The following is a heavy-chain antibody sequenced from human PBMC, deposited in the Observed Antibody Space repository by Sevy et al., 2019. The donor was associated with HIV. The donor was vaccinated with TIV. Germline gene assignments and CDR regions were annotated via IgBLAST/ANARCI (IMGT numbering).Heavy chain of an antibody. J-gene: IGHJ5*02. D-gene: IGHD6-19*01. CDR1: GFTFSSYE. CDR3: ARATYSTGWYPRGWFDP. CDR2: ISSSGSTI. Sequence: GGSLRLSCAASGFTFSSYEMNWVRQAPGKGLEWVSYISSSGSTIYYADSVKGRFTISRDNAKNSLYLQMNSLRAEDTAVYYCARATYSTGWYPRGWFDPWGQGTLVTVSS. V-gene: IGHV3-48*03.